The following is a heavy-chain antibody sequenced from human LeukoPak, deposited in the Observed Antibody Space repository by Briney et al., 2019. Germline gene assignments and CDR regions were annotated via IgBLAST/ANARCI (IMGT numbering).Heavy chain of an antibody. CDR2: ISYDGSNK. V-gene: IGHV3-30-3*01. J-gene: IGHJ4*02. CDR1: GFTFSSYA. CDR3: AKGFWSGYYNYFDY. D-gene: IGHD3-3*01. Sequence: PGGSLRLSCAASGFTFSSYAMHWVRQAPGKGLEWVAVISYDGSNKYYADSVKGRFTISRDNSKNTLYLQMNSLRAEDTAVYYCAKGFWSGYYNYFDYWGQGTLVTVSS.